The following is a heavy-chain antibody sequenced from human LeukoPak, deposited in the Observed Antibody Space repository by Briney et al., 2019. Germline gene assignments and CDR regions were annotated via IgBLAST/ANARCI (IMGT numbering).Heavy chain of an antibody. D-gene: IGHD3-3*01. CDR3: ARRVRDTFFGNSLDP. CDR1: GYTFTSYA. J-gene: IGHJ5*02. V-gene: IGHV7-4-1*02. CDR2: INTNTGNP. Sequence: ASVKVSCKASGYTFTSYAMNWVRQAPGQGLEWMGWINTNTGNPTYAQGFTGRFVFSLDTSFSTAYLQISSLKAEDTAVYYCARRVRDTFFGNSLDPWGQGTLVTVSS.